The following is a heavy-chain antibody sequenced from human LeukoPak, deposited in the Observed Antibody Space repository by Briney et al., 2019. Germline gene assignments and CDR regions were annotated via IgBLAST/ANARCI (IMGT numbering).Heavy chain of an antibody. D-gene: IGHD5-18*01. Sequence: GGSLRLSCAASGFTFTSYGMYWLRQAPGKGLEWVAFIRYDASNKKYADSVKGRFTISRDNSRNTLYLQMNSLRAEDTAVYYCAKEVHSYGYFDYWGQGTLVTVSS. J-gene: IGHJ4*02. CDR3: AKEVHSYGYFDY. CDR1: GFTFTSYG. V-gene: IGHV3-30*02. CDR2: IRYDASNK.